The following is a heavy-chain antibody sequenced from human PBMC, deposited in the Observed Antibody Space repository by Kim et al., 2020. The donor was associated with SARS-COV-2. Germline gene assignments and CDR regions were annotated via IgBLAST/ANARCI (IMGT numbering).Heavy chain of an antibody. Sequence: GGSLRLSCAASGFTFSSYWMSWVRQAPGKGLEWVANIKQDGSEKYYVDSVKGQFTISRDNAKNSLYLQMNSLRAEDTAVYYCAREGIVVVPAAIPFDYWGQGTLVTVAS. CDR3: AREGIVVVPAAIPFDY. CDR1: GFTFSSYW. V-gene: IGHV3-7*03. D-gene: IGHD2-2*02. CDR2: IKQDGSEK. J-gene: IGHJ4*02.